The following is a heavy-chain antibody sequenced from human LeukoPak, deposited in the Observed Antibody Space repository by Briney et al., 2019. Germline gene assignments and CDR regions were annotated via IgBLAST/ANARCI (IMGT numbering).Heavy chain of an antibody. Sequence: PSETLSLTCTVSGGSISSYYWSWIRQPPGKGLEWIGYIYYSGSSNYNPSLKSRVTISVDTSKNQSSLKLTSVTAADTAVYYCARTSGMTTVYYYYMDVWGKGTTVIVSS. CDR3: ARTSGMTTVYYYYMDV. D-gene: IGHD4-11*01. V-gene: IGHV4-59*01. CDR2: IYYSGSS. CDR1: GGSISSYY. J-gene: IGHJ6*03.